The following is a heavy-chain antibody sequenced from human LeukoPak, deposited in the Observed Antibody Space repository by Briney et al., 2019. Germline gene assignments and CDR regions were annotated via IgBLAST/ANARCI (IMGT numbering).Heavy chain of an antibody. CDR3: AREEYSSSSRWFDP. CDR1: GGSISSYY. CDR2: IYYSGST. D-gene: IGHD6-13*01. V-gene: IGHV4-59*01. Sequence: SETLSLTCTVSGGSISSYYWSWIRQPPGKGLEWIGYIYYSGSTNYNPSLKSRVTISVDTSKNQFSLKLSSVTAADTAVYYCAREEYSSSSRWFDPWGQGTLVTVSS. J-gene: IGHJ5*02.